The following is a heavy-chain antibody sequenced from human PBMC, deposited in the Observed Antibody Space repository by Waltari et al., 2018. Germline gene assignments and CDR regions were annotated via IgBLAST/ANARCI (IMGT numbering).Heavy chain of an antibody. CDR1: GFMVGHRG. CDR2: IKQDGTEK. Sequence: VQLVESGGGVIQSGGSLRLSCAASGFMVGHRGMSWVRQDPGKGLEWVANIKQDGTEKIYLDSVKGRFTILRDNAKNSLFLQMNSLRADDTGVYYCARILCDGSKCYNGLDVWGQGTAVTVSS. CDR3: ARILCDGSKCYNGLDV. D-gene: IGHD3-10*01. V-gene: IGHV3-7*01. J-gene: IGHJ6*02.